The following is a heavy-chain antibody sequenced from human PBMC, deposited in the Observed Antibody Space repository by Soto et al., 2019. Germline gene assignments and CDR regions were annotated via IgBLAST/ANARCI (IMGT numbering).Heavy chain of an antibody. V-gene: IGHV3-23*01. CDR3: AKVDRMATIGLPSGLDY. CDR2: ISLSGGST. D-gene: IGHD5-12*01. CDR1: GFTFSSYA. Sequence: GGSLRLSCAASGFTFSSYAMSWVRQAPGKGLEWVSTISLSGGSTYYADSMKGRFTISRDNSKNTLYLQMNSLRAEDTAVYYCAKVDRMATIGLPSGLDYWGQGTLVTVSS. J-gene: IGHJ4*02.